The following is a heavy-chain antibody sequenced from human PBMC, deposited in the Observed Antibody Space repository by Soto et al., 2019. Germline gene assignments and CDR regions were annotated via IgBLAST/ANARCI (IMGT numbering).Heavy chain of an antibody. J-gene: IGHJ3*01. CDR2: TVPVFDTS. CDR3: ARGVSNSGAYYTGPSAYDL. Sequence: QVQLVQSGAVVKKPGSSVEVSCKASGGTFNGYGISWVRQAPGQGLEWMGGTVPVFDTSKYAPRFQGRVTVTADQATRTAYMELSSVRSEDTAIYFCARGVSNSGAYYTGPSAYDLWGQGTLVIVSS. V-gene: IGHV1-69*01. D-gene: IGHD3-10*01. CDR1: GGTFNGYG.